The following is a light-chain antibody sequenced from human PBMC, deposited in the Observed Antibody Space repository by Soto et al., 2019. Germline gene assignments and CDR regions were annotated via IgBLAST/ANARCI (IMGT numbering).Light chain of an antibody. CDR3: SSFTISITYV. Sequence: QSVLTQPASVSGSPGQSITISCTGTSSDVGGYNSVSWYRQDPGKAPKLMIYDVTNRPSGVSNRFSGSKSGNTASLTISGLQAEDEADYYCSSFTISITYVFGTGTKVTVL. J-gene: IGLJ1*01. V-gene: IGLV2-14*01. CDR2: DVT. CDR1: SSDVGGYNS.